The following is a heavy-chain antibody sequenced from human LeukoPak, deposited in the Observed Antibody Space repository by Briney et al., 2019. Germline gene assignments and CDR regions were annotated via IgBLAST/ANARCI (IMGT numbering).Heavy chain of an antibody. D-gene: IGHD4-17*01. CDR3: ARLNFGDDY. V-gene: IGHV3-66*01. J-gene: IGHJ4*02. Sequence: GGSLRLSCAASGFTVSSNCINWVRQAPGKGLEWVSLIYGSTSADYADSVKGRFTISRDTSMNTVYLQMNSLRAEDTAVYYCARLNFGDDYWGQGTLVTVSS. CDR2: IYGSTSA. CDR1: GFTVSSNC.